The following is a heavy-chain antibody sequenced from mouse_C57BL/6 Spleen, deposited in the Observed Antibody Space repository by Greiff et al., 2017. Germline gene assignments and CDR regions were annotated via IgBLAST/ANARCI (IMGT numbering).Heavy chain of an antibody. D-gene: IGHD1-1*01. J-gene: IGHJ1*03. V-gene: IGHV1-4*01. CDR1: GYTFTSYT. Sequence: VQLQQSGAELARPGASVKMSCKASGYTFTSYTMHWVKQRPGQGLEWIGYINPSSGYTKYNQKFKDKATLTADKSSSTAYMELRSLTSEDSAVYYCARGDYYGPWYFDVWGTGTTVTVSS. CDR3: ARGDYYGPWYFDV. CDR2: INPSSGYT.